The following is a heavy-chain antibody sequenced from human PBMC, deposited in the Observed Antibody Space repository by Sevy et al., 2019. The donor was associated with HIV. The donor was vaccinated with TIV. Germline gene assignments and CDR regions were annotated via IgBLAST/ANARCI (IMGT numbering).Heavy chain of an antibody. CDR3: AKIRTGGGGYRFDAFDI. CDR2: ISYDGSNK. J-gene: IGHJ3*02. D-gene: IGHD1-26*01. V-gene: IGHV3-30*18. CDR1: GFTFSSYG. Sequence: GGSLRLSCAASGFTFSSYGMHWVRQAPGKGLEWVAVISYDGSNKYYADSVKGRFTISRDNSKNTLYLQMNSLRAEDTAVYYGAKIRTGGGGYRFDAFDIWGQGTMVTVSS.